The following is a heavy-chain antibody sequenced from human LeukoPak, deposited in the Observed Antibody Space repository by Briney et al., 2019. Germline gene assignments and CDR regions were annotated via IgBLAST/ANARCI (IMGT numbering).Heavy chain of an antibody. V-gene: IGHV4-39*07. CDR1: GGSISSSSYY. D-gene: IGHD6-19*01. J-gene: IGHJ4*02. CDR2: IYHSGRT. CDR3: AKEGRDIAVAARYSDY. Sequence: SETLSLTCTVSGGSISSSSYYWGWIRQPPGKGLEWIGIIYHSGRTDYNPSLKSRVTIPEDTSKNQFSLKLSSVTAADTAVYYCAKEGRDIAVAARYSDYWGQGTLVTVSS.